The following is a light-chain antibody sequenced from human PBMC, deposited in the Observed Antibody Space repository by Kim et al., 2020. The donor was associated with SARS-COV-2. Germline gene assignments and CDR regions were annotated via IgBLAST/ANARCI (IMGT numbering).Light chain of an antibody. Sequence: QSALTQPRSVSGSPGQSVTISCTGTSSDVGGYNYVSWYQQHPGKAPKLMIYDVNKRPSGVPDRFSGSKSGNTASLTISGLQAEDEADYNCCSYAGSYTLIFGGGTKLTVL. J-gene: IGLJ2*01. CDR1: SSDVGGYNY. CDR2: DVN. CDR3: CSYAGSYTLI. V-gene: IGLV2-11*01.